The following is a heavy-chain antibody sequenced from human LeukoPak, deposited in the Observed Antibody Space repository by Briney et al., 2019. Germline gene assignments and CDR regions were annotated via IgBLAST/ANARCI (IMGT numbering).Heavy chain of an antibody. CDR1: GFTISDYW. V-gene: IGHV3-7*01. J-gene: IGHJ5*02. CDR3: VRDGGTDWYDP. Sequence: GGSLRLSCAASGFTISDYWMTWVRQAPGKGLEWVANIKQDGCEKTYVDSVKGRFTISRDNAKNSIFLQMNSLRVEDMAMYYWVRDGGTDWYDPWGQGTLVSVSS. CDR2: IKQDGCEK. D-gene: IGHD1-1*01.